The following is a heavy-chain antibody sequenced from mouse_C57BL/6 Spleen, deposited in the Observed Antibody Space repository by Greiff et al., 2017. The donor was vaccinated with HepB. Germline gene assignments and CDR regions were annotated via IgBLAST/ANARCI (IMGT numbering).Heavy chain of an antibody. D-gene: IGHD2-3*01. Sequence: VQLQQSGPELVKPGASVKISCKASGYAFSSSWMNWVKQRPGKGLEWIGRIYPGDGDTNYNGKFKGKATLTADKSSSTAYMQLSSLTSEDSAVYFCARRGDGYYGAMDYWGQGTSVTVSS. CDR1: GYAFSSSW. J-gene: IGHJ4*01. V-gene: IGHV1-82*01. CDR2: IYPGDGDT. CDR3: ARRGDGYYGAMDY.